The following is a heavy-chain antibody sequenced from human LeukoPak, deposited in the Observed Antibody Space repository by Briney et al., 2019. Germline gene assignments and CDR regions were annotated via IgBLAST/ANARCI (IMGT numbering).Heavy chain of an antibody. CDR1: GGSISSSSYY. V-gene: IGHV4-39*01. J-gene: IGHJ4*02. Sequence: PSETLSLTCTVSGGSISSSSYYWGWIRQPPGKGLEWIGSIYYSGSTYYNPSLKSRVTISVDTSKNQFSLKLSSVTAADTAVYYCARLPAGVLRYFDWPHYFDYWGQGTLVTVSS. CDR2: IYYSGST. CDR3: ARLPAGVLRYFDWPHYFDY. D-gene: IGHD3-9*01.